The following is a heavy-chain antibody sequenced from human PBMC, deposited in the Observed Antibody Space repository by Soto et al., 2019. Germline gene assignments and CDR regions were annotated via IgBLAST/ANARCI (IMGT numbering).Heavy chain of an antibody. D-gene: IGHD3-9*01. CDR2: ISSGSSTI. CDR1: GFTFRNYV. J-gene: IGHJ6*03. Sequence: GGSLRLSCAASGFTFRNYVMNWVRQAPGKGLEWVSYISSGSSTIYYADSVKGRFTISRDNAKNSLYLQMNSLRADDTAVYYCAKDYYDILTGYPYYYYMDVWGKGTTVTVSS. CDR3: AKDYYDILTGYPYYYYMDV. V-gene: IGHV3-48*01.